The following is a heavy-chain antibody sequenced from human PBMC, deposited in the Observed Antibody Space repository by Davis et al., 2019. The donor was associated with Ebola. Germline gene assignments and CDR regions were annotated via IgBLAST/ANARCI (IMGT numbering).Heavy chain of an antibody. D-gene: IGHD3-22*01. J-gene: IGHJ4*02. CDR1: GGTFSSYA. Sequence: SVKVSCKASGGTFSSYAISWVRQAPGQGLEWMGGIIPIFGTANYAQKFQGRVTITADESTSTAYMELSSLRSEDTAVYYCARVLDYYDSSGYYQFDYWGQGTLVTVSS. CDR3: ARVLDYYDSSGYYQFDY. V-gene: IGHV1-69*13. CDR2: IIPIFGTA.